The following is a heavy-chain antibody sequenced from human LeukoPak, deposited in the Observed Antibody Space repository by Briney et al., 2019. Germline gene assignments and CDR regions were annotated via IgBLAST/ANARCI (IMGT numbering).Heavy chain of an antibody. CDR2: INPNSGGT. CDR3: ARALLGDYAGNWIEP. D-gene: IGHD4-17*01. V-gene: IGHV1-2*02. J-gene: IGHJ5*02. Sequence: ASVKVSCKASGYTFTGDYMHVVRHAPGQGLEWMGWINPNSGGTNYAQEFQGRVTMTRDTSISTAYMELSRLRSDDTAVYYCARALLGDYAGNWIEPWGQGTLVTVSS. CDR1: GYTFTGDY.